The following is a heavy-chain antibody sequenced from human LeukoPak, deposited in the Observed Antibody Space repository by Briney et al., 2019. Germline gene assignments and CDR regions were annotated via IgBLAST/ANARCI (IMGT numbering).Heavy chain of an antibody. CDR1: GGSISSYY. J-gene: IGHJ4*02. D-gene: IGHD5-18*01. CDR2: IYTSGST. V-gene: IGHV4-4*07. CDR3: ARERPIQLWSLGTLVDY. Sequence: SETLSLTCTVSGGSISSYYWSWIRQPAGKGLGWIGRIYTSGSTNYNPSLKSRVTMSVDTSKNQFSLKLSSVTAADTAVYYCARERPIQLWSLGTLVDYWGQGTLVTVSS.